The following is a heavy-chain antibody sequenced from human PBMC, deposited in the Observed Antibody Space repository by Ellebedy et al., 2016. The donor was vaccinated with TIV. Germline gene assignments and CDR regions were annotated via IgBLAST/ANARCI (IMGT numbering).Heavy chain of an antibody. D-gene: IGHD1-1*01. J-gene: IGHJ5*01. V-gene: IGHV3-53*01. Sequence: GGSLRLSXAVSGVTVSINYISWVRQAPGKGLEWVSVIYSGGSTDYAASVKGRFTISRDTSKNTVYLQMNSLRAEDTAMYYCARVRHYNRGDNWFDSWGQGTLVTVSS. CDR1: GVTVSINY. CDR3: ARVRHYNRGDNWFDS. CDR2: IYSGGST.